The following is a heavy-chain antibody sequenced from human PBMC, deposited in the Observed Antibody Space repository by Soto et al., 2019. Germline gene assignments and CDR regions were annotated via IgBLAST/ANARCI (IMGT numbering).Heavy chain of an antibody. J-gene: IGHJ4*02. Sequence: QVQLQESGPGLVKPSQTLSLTCTVSGGSISSGAYYWNWIRQHPGKGLEWIGYIYYSGSTYYNPSLKSRVTLSVDTSKNQFALKLSSVTAADTAVYYCARVTRFVGSAWYIDYWGQGTLVTVSS. CDR2: IYYSGST. CDR1: GGSISSGAYY. V-gene: IGHV4-31*03. D-gene: IGHD6-19*01. CDR3: ARVTRFVGSAWYIDY.